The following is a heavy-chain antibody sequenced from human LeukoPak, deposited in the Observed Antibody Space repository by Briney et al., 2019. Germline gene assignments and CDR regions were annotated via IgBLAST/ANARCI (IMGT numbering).Heavy chain of an antibody. V-gene: IGHV1-69*13. D-gene: IGHD3-10*01. Sequence: GASVKVSCKASGGTFSSYAISWMRQAPGQGLEWMGGIIPIFGTANYAQKFQGRVTITADESTSTAYMELSSLRSEDTAVYYCARAGRYYYGSGSSYYYYYMDVWGKGTTVTISS. CDR2: IIPIFGTA. CDR1: GGTFSSYA. CDR3: ARAGRYYYGSGSSYYYYYMDV. J-gene: IGHJ6*03.